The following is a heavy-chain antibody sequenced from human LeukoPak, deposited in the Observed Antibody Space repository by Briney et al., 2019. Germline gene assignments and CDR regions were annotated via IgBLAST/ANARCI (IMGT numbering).Heavy chain of an antibody. CDR1: GYTFTSYY. CDR3: ARGVLRFLEWFDP. J-gene: IGHJ5*02. V-gene: IGHV1-46*01. CDR2: INPSGGST. D-gene: IGHD3-3*01. Sequence: ASVKVSCKASGYTFTSYYIHWVRQAPGQGLEWMGIINPSGGSTNYAQKFQGRVTMTRDMSTSTVYMELSSLRSEDTAVYYCARGVLRFLEWFDPWGQGTLVTVSS.